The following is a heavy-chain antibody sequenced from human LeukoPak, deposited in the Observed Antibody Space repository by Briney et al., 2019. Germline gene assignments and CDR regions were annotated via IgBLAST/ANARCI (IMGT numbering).Heavy chain of an antibody. D-gene: IGHD5-12*01. CDR3: AKDNDPRAYSAYDSYDY. CDR1: GFTFTTYA. Sequence: GGSLRLSCAASGFTFTTYAMSWVRQAPGKGLEWVSAISNTGDSTYHADSVKGRFTISRDNSRNTLFLQMNSLRAEDTAVYYCAKDNDPRAYSAYDSYDYWGQGTLVTVSS. V-gene: IGHV3-23*01. CDR2: ISNTGDST. J-gene: IGHJ4*02.